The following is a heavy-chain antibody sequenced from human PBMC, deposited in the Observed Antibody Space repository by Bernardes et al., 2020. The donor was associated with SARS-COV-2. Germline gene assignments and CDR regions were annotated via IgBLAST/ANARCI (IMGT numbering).Heavy chain of an antibody. CDR1: GYTVTELS. V-gene: IGHV1-24*01. Sequence: ASVKVSCKVSGYTVTELSMHWVRQAPGTGLEWMGSFDPEDGKTMYAQKFQGRVTMTEDTSTDTAYMELSSLKSEDTAVYYCATDYLEVGATTKMPYWGQGTLVTVSS. J-gene: IGHJ4*02. CDR2: FDPEDGKT. CDR3: ATDYLEVGATTKMPY. D-gene: IGHD1-26*01.